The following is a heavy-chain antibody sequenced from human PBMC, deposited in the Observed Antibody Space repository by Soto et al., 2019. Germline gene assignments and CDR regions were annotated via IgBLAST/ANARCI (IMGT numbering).Heavy chain of an antibody. CDR2: ICPGDSHT. Sequence: PGESLKISSKASGYPFVAYCIGWVRQMPGKGLEWMGIICPGDSHTTYSPSFEGQVTISADKSISTAYVQWKSLKASDTAMYYCARQTIRYRYGMDVWGQGTTVTVSS. J-gene: IGHJ6*02. CDR3: ARQTIRYRYGMDV. D-gene: IGHD3-9*01. CDR1: GYPFVAYC. V-gene: IGHV5-51*01.